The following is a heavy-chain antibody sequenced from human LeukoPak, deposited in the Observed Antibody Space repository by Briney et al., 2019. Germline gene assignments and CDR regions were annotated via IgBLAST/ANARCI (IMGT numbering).Heavy chain of an antibody. CDR3: ARQGGPMTVVVKVASDI. V-gene: IGHV3-11*03. CDR1: GFTFSDYY. D-gene: IGHD3-22*01. J-gene: IGHJ3*02. Sequence: GGSLRLSCAASGFTFSDYYMSWIRQAPGKGLEWVTYISGTSSHTTYADSVKGRFTISRDNAKNSLYLQMNSLRGEDTAVYYCARQGGPMTVVVKVASDIWGQGTMVTVSS. CDR2: ISGTSSHT.